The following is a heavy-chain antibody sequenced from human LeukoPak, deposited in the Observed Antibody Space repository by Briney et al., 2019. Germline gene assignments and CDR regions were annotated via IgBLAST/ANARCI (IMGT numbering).Heavy chain of an antibody. Sequence: GGSLRLSCAASGFTFSNAWMSWVRQAPGKGLEWVSAITGSGGSTYYTDSVKGRFTISRDNFKNTLFLRMNSLRAEDTAVYYCAKESDYVSSGPGSDWGQGTLVTVSS. D-gene: IGHD3-22*01. V-gene: IGHV3-23*01. CDR1: GFTFSNAW. J-gene: IGHJ4*02. CDR2: ITGSGGST. CDR3: AKESDYVSSGPGSD.